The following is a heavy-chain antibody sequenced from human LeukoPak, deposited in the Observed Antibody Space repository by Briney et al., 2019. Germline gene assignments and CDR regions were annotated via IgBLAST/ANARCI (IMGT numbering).Heavy chain of an antibody. D-gene: IGHD6-13*01. V-gene: IGHV4-59*01. CDR1: GGSISSYY. J-gene: IGHJ5*02. CDR2: IYYSGST. CDR3: ARGAAGTWFDP. Sequence: PSETLSLTCTVSGGSISSYYWSWIRQPPGKGLDWIGYIYYSGSTNYNPSLKSRVTISVDTSKNQFSLKLSSVTAADTAVYYCARGAAGTWFDPWGQGTLVTVSS.